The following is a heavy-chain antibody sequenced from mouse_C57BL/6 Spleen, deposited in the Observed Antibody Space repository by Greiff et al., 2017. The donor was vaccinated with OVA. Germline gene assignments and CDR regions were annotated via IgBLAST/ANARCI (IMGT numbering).Heavy chain of an antibody. V-gene: IGHV1-52*01. Sequence: QVQLQQPGAELVRPGSSVKLSCKASGYTFTSYWMHWVKQRPIQGLEWIGNIDPSDSDTHSNQKFKDKATLTVDKSSSTAYMQLSSLTSEDSAVYYCARGYGSSYVRYYAMDYWGQGTSVTVSS. CDR1: GYTFTSYW. CDR3: ARGYGSSYVRYYAMDY. D-gene: IGHD1-1*01. J-gene: IGHJ4*01. CDR2: IDPSDSDT.